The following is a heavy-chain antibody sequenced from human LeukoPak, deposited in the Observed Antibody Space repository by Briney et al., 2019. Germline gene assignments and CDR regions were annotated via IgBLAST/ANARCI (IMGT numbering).Heavy chain of an antibody. D-gene: IGHD2-2*01. V-gene: IGHV1-69*04. CDR1: VGIYSCYA. CDR2: IIDTIGIA. CDR3: AIDPDDVCSSTSGDGGDC. Sequence: SVTVSCKATVGIYSCYAISWVRQAPGQGIDWMGRIIDTIGIATYTQKFQSRVYNTADKSTSLAYMRQSSLRSEDTAVYYWAIDPDDVCSSTSGDGGDCWGQGTLVTVSS. J-gene: IGHJ4*02.